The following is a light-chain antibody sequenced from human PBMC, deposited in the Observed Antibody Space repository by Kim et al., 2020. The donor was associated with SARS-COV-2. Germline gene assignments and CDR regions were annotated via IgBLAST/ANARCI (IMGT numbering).Light chain of an antibody. J-gene: IGKJ2*01. CDR1: QSLVFGDGRIF. CDR2: KIS. Sequence: DVVLTQSPLSLSVTLGQPASISCRSSQSLVFGDGRIFLNWFHQRPGQSPRRLMYKISNRDSGVPDRFTGSGSGTDFTLKISMVEAEDVGVYYCMQGTHWPYTFGQGTKLEI. V-gene: IGKV2-30*01. CDR3: MQGTHWPYT.